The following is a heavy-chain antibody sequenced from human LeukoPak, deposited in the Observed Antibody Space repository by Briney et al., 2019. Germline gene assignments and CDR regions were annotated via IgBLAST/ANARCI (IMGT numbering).Heavy chain of an antibody. D-gene: IGHD1-26*01. CDR3: ARVRSSGSYHDAFDI. CDR2: INPSGGST. V-gene: IGHV1-46*01. J-gene: IGHJ3*02. CDR1: GYTFTSYY. Sequence: GASVKVSCKASGYTFTSYYMHWVRQAPGQGLEWMGIINPSGGSTSYAQKFQGRVTMTRDTSTSTVYMELSSLRSEDTAVYYYARVRSSGSYHDAFDIWGQGTMVTVSS.